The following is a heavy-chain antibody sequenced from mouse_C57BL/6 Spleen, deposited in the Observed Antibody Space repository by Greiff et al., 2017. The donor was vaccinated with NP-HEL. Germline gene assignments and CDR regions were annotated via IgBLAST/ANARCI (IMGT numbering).Heavy chain of an antibody. CDR2: IDPENGDT. CDR3: CSSPLDYEY. D-gene: IGHD1-1*01. J-gene: IGHJ2*01. CDR1: GFNIKDDY. V-gene: IGHV14-4*01. Sequence: VHVKQSGAELVRPGASVKLSCIASGFNIKDDYMHWVKQRPEQGLEWIGWIDPENGDTEYASKFQGKATITADTSSNTAYLQQSSQTTEDTAVYYCCSSPLDYEYWGKGTTLTVSS.